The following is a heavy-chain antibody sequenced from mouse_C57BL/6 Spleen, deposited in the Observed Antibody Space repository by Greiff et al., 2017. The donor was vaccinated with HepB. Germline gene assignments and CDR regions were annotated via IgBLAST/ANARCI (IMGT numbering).Heavy chain of an antibody. CDR2: IDPSDSYT. D-gene: IGHD2-13*01. CDR3: ARAYYGDAMDY. V-gene: IGHV1-69*01. J-gene: IGHJ4*01. CDR1: GYTFTSYW. Sequence: VQLQQSGAELVMPGASVKLSCKASGYTFTSYWMHWVKQRPGQGLEWIGEIDPSDSYTNYNQKFKGKSTLTVDKSSSTAYMQLSSLTSEDSAVYYCARAYYGDAMDYWGQGTSVTVSS.